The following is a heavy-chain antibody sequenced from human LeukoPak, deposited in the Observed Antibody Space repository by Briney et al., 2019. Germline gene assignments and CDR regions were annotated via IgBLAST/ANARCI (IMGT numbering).Heavy chain of an antibody. D-gene: IGHD3-22*01. CDR3: ARHLYYYDSSGYSIDY. CDR2: IYYSGST. V-gene: IGHV4-30-4*01. Sequence: SETLSLTCTVSGGSISSGDYYWSWIRQPPGKGLEWIGYIYYSGSTYYNPSLKSRVTISVDTSKNQFSLKLSSVTAADTAVYYCARHLYYYDSSGYSIDYWGQGTLVTVSS. CDR1: GGSISSGDYY. J-gene: IGHJ4*02.